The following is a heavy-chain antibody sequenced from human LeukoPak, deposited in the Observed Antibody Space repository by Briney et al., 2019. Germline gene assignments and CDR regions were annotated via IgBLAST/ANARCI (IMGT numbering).Heavy chain of an antibody. J-gene: IGHJ4*02. V-gene: IGHV4-59*08. CDR3: ARSEYYFDY. CDR2: IYYSGST. CDR1: GGSISSYY. Sequence: SETLSLTCTVSGGSISSYYWSWIRQPPGKGLEWIGYIYYSGSTNYNPSLKSRVTISVDTSKNQFSLKLSSVTAADTAVYYCARSEYYFDYWGQGTLVTVSS.